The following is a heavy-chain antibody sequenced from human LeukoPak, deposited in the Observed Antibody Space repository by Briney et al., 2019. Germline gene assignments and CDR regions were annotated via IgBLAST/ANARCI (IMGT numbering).Heavy chain of an antibody. CDR3: ALMIRAESGVDY. Sequence: SETLSLTCTVSGGSISSSNWWNWVRQPPGSGPEWIGEIYHSGSTNYNPSLKSRVTISVDKSKNQFSLKLSSVTAADTAVYYCALMIRAESGVDYWGQGTLVTVSS. D-gene: IGHD3-10*01. CDR1: GGSISSSNW. J-gene: IGHJ4*02. V-gene: IGHV4-4*02. CDR2: IYHSGST.